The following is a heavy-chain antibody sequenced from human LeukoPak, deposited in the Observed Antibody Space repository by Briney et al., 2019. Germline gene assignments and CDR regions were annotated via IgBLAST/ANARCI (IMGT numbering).Heavy chain of an antibody. CDR1: GGSISSSSYY. Sequence: PSETLSLTCTVSGGSISSSSYYWGWIRQPPGKGLEWIGSIYYSGSTYYNPSLKSRVTISVDTSKNQFSLKLSSVTAADTAVYYCARPYGSGKYDAFDIWGQGTMVTVSS. J-gene: IGHJ3*02. V-gene: IGHV4-39*01. CDR3: ARPYGSGKYDAFDI. CDR2: IYYSGST. D-gene: IGHD3-10*01.